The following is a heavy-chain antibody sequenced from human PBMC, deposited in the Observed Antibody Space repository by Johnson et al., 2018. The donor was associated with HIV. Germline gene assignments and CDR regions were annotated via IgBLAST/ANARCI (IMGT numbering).Heavy chain of an antibody. V-gene: IGHV3-74*01. D-gene: IGHD6-19*01. CDR3: ARDQAVGYSSCWHAFDI. CDR1: GFTFSSYW. J-gene: IGHJ3*02. CDR2: INSDGSST. Sequence: VQLVESGGGLVQPGGSLRLSCAASGFTFSSYWMHWVRQAPGKGLVWVSRINSDGSSTSYADSVKGRFTISRDNAKNTLYLQMNSRRAEDTAVTYCARDQAVGYSSCWHAFDIWGQGTMVTVSS.